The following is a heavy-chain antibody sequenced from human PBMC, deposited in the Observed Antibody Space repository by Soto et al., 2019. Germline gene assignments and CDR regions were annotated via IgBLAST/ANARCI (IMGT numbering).Heavy chain of an antibody. Sequence: SVKVSCKASGGTFSSYAISWVRQAPGQGLEWMGGIIPIFGTVNYAQKFQGRVTITADESTSTAYMELSSLRSEDTAVYYCARDVGAYDSSGYYAAWGQGTLVTVSS. CDR1: GGTFSSYA. D-gene: IGHD3-22*01. V-gene: IGHV1-69*13. CDR2: IIPIFGTV. J-gene: IGHJ4*02. CDR3: ARDVGAYDSSGYYAA.